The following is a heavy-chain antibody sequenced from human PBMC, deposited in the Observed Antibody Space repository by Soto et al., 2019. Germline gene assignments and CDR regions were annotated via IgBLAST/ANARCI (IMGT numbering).Heavy chain of an antibody. Sequence: QVQLVQSGADVKKPGASVKVSCKASGYTFTNYGISWVRQAPGQGLEWMGWISAYNGNTNYAQKLQGRLTMTTDTSTSTASMELRSLRSDDTAVYYCSRDYYDFWSGYHVPPPIDYWGQGTLVTVSS. CDR3: SRDYYDFWSGYHVPPPIDY. V-gene: IGHV1-18*01. CDR1: GYTFTNYG. CDR2: ISAYNGNT. D-gene: IGHD3-3*01. J-gene: IGHJ4*02.